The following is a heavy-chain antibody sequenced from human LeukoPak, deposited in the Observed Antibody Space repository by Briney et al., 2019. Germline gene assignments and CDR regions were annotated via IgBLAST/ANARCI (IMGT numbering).Heavy chain of an antibody. CDR3: ARHTGYSSGWYGKSGFDY. J-gene: IGHJ4*02. Sequence: SETLSLTCTVSGGSISSSSYYWGWIRQPLGKGLERIGSIYYSGSTYYNPSLKSRVTISVDTSKNQFSLKLSSVTAADTAVYYCARHTGYSSGWYGKSGFDYWGQGTLVTVSS. CDR1: GGSISSSSYY. V-gene: IGHV4-39*01. CDR2: IYYSGST. D-gene: IGHD6-19*01.